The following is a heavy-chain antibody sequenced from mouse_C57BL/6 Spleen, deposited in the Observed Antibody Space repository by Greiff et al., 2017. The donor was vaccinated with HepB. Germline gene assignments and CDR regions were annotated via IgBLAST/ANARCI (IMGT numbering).Heavy chain of an antibody. V-gene: IGHV1-69*01. J-gene: IGHJ2*01. CDR1: GYTFTSYW. D-gene: IGHD1-1*02. CDR2: IDPSDSYT. Sequence: QVQLQQPGAELVMPGASVKLSCKASGYTFTSYWMHWVKQRPGQGLEWIGEIDPSDSYTNYDQKFKGKSTLTVDKSSSTAYMQISSLTSEDSAVYYCARFYGNLDYWGQGTTVTVSS. CDR3: ARFYGNLDY.